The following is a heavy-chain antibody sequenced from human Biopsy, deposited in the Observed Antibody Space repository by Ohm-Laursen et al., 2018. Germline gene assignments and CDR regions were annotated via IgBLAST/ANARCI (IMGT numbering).Heavy chain of an antibody. V-gene: IGHV3-9*01. CDR2: ISRNSGIK. CDR3: TKARGRFLEWVDPFDI. Sequence: SLRLSCSAFGFTFSSYSMNWVRQAPGKGLEWVSGISRNSGIKDYADSVKGRFAISRDNAKNSLYLQMSSLRAEDTASYYCTKARGRFLEWVDPFDIWGQGTMVTVSS. D-gene: IGHD3-3*01. J-gene: IGHJ3*02. CDR1: GFTFSSYS.